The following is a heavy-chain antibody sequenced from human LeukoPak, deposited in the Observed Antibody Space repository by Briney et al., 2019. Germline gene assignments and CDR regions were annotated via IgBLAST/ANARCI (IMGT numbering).Heavy chain of an antibody. D-gene: IGHD1-26*01. CDR2: IYSGGST. CDR1: KFNFNSYG. V-gene: IGHV3-53*01. Sequence: GGSLRLSCTTSKFNFNSYGMTWVRQAPGKGLEWVSVIYSGGSTYYADSVKGRFTISRDNSKNTLYLQMNSLRAEDTAVYYCARAWNGGATIDYWGQGTLVTVSS. J-gene: IGHJ4*02. CDR3: ARAWNGGATIDY.